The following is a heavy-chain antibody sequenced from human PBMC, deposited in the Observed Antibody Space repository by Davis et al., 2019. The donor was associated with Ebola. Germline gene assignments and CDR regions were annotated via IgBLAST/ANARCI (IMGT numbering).Heavy chain of an antibody. CDR2: ISRSSSHI. CDR1: GFIFSGYG. Sequence: PGGSLRLSCAVSGFIFSGYGMNWVRQAPGKGLEWVATISRSSSHIEYADSVKGRFTISRDNAKNSLFLQMNSLTAEDTGVYYCARDKDLWSDFPAPFDYWGLGTLVTVSS. D-gene: IGHD3-3*01. CDR3: ARDKDLWSDFPAPFDY. J-gene: IGHJ4*02. V-gene: IGHV3-21*01.